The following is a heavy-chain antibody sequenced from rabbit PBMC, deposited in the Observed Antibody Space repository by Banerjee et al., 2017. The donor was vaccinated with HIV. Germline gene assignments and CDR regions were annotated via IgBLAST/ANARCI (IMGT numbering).Heavy chain of an antibody. CDR3: ARDLAGVIGWNFDL. Sequence: QEQLEESGGDLVKPEGSLTLTCKASGFDLSSYYYMCWVRQAPGKGLEWIACIYGGSSGSSYYATWAKGRFTISKTSSTTVTLQMTSLTAADTATYFCARDLAGVIGWNFDLWGQGTLVTVS. D-gene: IGHD4-1*01. J-gene: IGHJ4*01. CDR2: IYGGSSGSS. CDR1: GFDLSSYYY. V-gene: IGHV1S45*01.